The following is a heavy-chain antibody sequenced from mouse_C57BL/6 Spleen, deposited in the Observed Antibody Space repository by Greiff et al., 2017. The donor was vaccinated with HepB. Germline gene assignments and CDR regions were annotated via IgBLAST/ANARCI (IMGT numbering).Heavy chain of an antibody. D-gene: IGHD3-2*02. Sequence: VQLQQSGPELVKPGASVKISCKASGYSFTGYYMNWVKQSPEKSLEWIGEINPSTGGTTYNQKFKAKATLTVDKSSSTAYMQLKSLTSEDSAVYYCAKTAQAPCDYWGQGTTLTVSS. CDR3: AKTAQAPCDY. J-gene: IGHJ2*01. V-gene: IGHV1-42*01. CDR2: INPSTGGT. CDR1: GYSFTGYY.